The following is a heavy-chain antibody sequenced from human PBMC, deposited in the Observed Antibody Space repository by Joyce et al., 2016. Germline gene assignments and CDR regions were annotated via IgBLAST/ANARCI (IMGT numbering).Heavy chain of an antibody. CDR2: IKDDGSAK. Sequence: EVQLVESGGGLVQPGVSLRLYCAASGFIFSDYWVSWVRQVPGKGLEWVASIKDDGSAKKYVDSVKGLFTISRDNAKNSVYLQMNSLRAGDTAVYYCARRLTIFGVAGWGYGMDVWGQGTTVTVSS. CDR1: GFIFSDYW. CDR3: ARRLTIFGVAGWGYGMDV. V-gene: IGHV3-7*03. J-gene: IGHJ6*02. D-gene: IGHD3-3*01.